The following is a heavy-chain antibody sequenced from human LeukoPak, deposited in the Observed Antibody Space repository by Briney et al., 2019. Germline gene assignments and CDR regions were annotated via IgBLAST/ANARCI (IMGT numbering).Heavy chain of an antibody. J-gene: IGHJ3*02. CDR2: IYYSGST. D-gene: IGHD6-19*01. V-gene: IGHV4-39*01. Sequence: PSETLSLTCTVSGGSISSGYYYWGWIRQPPGKGLEWIGSIYYSGSTYYNPSLRSRVTISVDTSKNQFSLKLSSVTAADTAVYYCARHLIAVAGTGSVFDIWGQGTTVTVSS. CDR1: GGSISSGYYY. CDR3: ARHLIAVAGTGSVFDI.